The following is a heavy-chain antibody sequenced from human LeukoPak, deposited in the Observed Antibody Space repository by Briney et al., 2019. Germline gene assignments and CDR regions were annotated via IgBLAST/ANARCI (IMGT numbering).Heavy chain of an antibody. CDR2: IYHSGST. Sequence: SQTLSLTCAVSGGSISSGGYCWSWIRQPPGKGLEWIGYIYHSGSTYYNPSLKSRVTLSVDRSKNQFSLKLSSVTATDTAVYYCANYYYDSRYFDYWGQGTLVTVSS. CDR3: ANYYYDSRYFDY. D-gene: IGHD3-22*01. J-gene: IGHJ4*02. V-gene: IGHV4-30-2*01. CDR1: GGSISSGGYC.